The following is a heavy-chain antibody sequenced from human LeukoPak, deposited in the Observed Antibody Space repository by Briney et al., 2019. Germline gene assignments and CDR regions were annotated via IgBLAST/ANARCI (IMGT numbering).Heavy chain of an antibody. J-gene: IGHJ1*01. V-gene: IGHV4-59*01. D-gene: IGHD6-13*01. CDR2: IYDSGST. CDR3: ARYSSSWYAGYFQH. Sequence: SETLSLTCTVSGGSISSYYWSWIRQPPGKGLEWIGYIYDSGSTNYNPSLKSRVTISVDTSKNQFSLKLSSVTAADTAVYYCARYSSSWYAGYFQHWGQGTLVTVSS. CDR1: GGSISSYY.